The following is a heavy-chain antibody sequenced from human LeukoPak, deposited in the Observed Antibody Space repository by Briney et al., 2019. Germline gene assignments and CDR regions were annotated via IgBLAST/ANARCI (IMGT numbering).Heavy chain of an antibody. V-gene: IGHV1-69*01. CDR2: IIPIFGTA. CDR3: ARGTTSRYDFWSGPTPGYYYGMDV. D-gene: IGHD3-3*01. CDR1: GGTFSSYA. Sequence: GSSVKVSCKASGGTFSSYAISWVRQAPGQGLEWMGGIIPIFGTANYAQKFQGRVTITADESTSTAYMELSSPRSEDTAVYYCARGTTSRYDFWSGPTPGYYYGMDVWGQGTTVTVSS. J-gene: IGHJ6*02.